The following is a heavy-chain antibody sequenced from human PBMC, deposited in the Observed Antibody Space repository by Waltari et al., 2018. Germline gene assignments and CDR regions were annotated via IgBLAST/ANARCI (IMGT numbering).Heavy chain of an antibody. CDR1: GYSISSGYY. CDR3: ARELVVYHYFDY. V-gene: IGHV4-38-2*01. J-gene: IGHJ4*02. CDR2: IYHSGST. D-gene: IGHD2-8*02. Sequence: QVQLQESGPGLVKPSETLSLACAVSGYSISSGYYWGWIRQPPGKGLEWIGSIYHSGSTYYNPSLKSRVTISVDTSKNQFSLKLSSVTAADTAVYYCARELVVYHYFDYWGQGTLVTVSS.